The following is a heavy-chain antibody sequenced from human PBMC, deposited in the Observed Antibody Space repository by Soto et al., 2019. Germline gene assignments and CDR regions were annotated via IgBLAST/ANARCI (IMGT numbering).Heavy chain of an antibody. D-gene: IGHD3-16*01. CDR1: GFTFSSYA. J-gene: IGHJ4*02. CDR3: AKRGEAGAKCFEY. Sequence: EVQLLESGGGLVQPGGSLRLSCAASGFTFSSYAMSWVRQAPGKGLEWVSVISGSGGTTHYADSVKGRLTISRDNSKNTLYLRMNSLRAEDTAVYYCAKRGEAGAKCFEYWGQGTLLTVSS. CDR2: ISGSGGTT. V-gene: IGHV3-23*01.